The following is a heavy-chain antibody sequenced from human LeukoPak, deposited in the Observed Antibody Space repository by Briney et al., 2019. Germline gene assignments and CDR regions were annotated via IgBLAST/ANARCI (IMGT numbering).Heavy chain of an antibody. J-gene: IGHJ4*02. D-gene: IGHD6-13*01. CDR1: GGSISNYY. V-gene: IGHV4-59*01. CDR2: IYYSGTT. Sequence: SETLSLTCTVSGGSISNYYWIWLRQPPGEGLEGIVYIYYSGTTNYNPSLKSRVTISVDTSKNQFSLKLNSVTAADTAFYYGARGVYIAAAQYGYWGEGTLVTVSS. CDR3: ARGVYIAAAQYGY.